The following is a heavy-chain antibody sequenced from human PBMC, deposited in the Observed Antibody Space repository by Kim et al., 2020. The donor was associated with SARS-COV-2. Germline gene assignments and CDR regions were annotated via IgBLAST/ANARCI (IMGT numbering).Heavy chain of an antibody. Sequence: ASVKVSCKASGYTFTSYYMHWVRQAPGQGLEWMGIINPSGGSTSYAQKFQGRVTMTRDTSTSTVYMELSSLRSEDTAVYYCARLPGYSYGDVYYYYGMDVWGQGTTVTVSS. D-gene: IGHD5-18*01. V-gene: IGHV1-46*01. CDR3: ARLPGYSYGDVYYYYGMDV. J-gene: IGHJ6*02. CDR1: GYTFTSYY. CDR2: INPSGGST.